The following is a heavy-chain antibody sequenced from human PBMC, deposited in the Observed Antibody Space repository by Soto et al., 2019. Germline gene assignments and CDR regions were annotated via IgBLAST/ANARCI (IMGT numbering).Heavy chain of an antibody. CDR1: GGSISSYY. D-gene: IGHD3-9*01. Sequence: SETLSLTCTVSGGSISSYYWSWIRQPPGKGLEWIGYIYYSGSTNYNPSLKSRVTTSVDTSKNQFSLKLSSVTAADTAVYYCARDLRDYDILTGYSKGAEFDPWGQGTLVTVSS. CDR3: ARDLRDYDILTGYSKGAEFDP. V-gene: IGHV4-59*01. CDR2: IYYSGST. J-gene: IGHJ5*02.